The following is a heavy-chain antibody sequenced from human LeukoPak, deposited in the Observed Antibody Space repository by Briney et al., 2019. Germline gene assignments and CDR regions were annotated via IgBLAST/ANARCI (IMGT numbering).Heavy chain of an antibody. V-gene: IGHV5-51*01. CDR1: GYSFTSYW. CDR3: ARRDCTNGVCYDDFDY. J-gene: IGHJ4*02. CDR2: IYPGDSDT. D-gene: IGHD2-8*01. Sequence: GESLKISCKGSGYSFTSYWIGWVRQMPGKGLEWMGIIYPGDSDTRYRPSFQGQVSISADQSISTAYLQWRTLKASDTAMYYCARRDCTNGVCYDDFDYWGQGTLVTVSS.